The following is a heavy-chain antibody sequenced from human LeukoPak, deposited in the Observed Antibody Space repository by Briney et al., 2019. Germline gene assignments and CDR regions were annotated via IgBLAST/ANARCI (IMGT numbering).Heavy chain of an antibody. V-gene: IGHV3-30*18. CDR1: GFTFSSYG. D-gene: IGHD4-11*01. CDR2: ISHDGSNK. Sequence: PGGSLRLSCAASGFTFSSYGMHWVRQAPGKGLEWVAVISHDGSNKDYSDSVKGRFTISRDNSRSTLYLHMYSLRVEDTAVYYCANDYSNYYSYGMDVWGQGTTVTVSS. J-gene: IGHJ6*02. CDR3: ANDYSNYYSYGMDV.